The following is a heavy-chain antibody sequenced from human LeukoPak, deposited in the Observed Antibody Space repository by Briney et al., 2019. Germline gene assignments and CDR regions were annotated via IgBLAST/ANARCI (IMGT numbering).Heavy chain of an antibody. CDR1: GFTFSSYG. CDR3: AKGSFAYSYGYRIPLDYYYYMDV. D-gene: IGHD5-18*01. V-gene: IGHV3-30*02. Sequence: GGSLRLSCAASGFTFSSYGMHWVRQAPGKGLEWVAFIRYDGSNKYYADSVKGRFTISRDNSKNTLCLQMNSLRAEDTAVYYCAKGSFAYSYGYRIPLDYYYYMDVWGKGTTVTVSS. J-gene: IGHJ6*03. CDR2: IRYDGSNK.